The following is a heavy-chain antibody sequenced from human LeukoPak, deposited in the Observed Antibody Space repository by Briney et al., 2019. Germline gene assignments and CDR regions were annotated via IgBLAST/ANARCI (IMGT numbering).Heavy chain of an antibody. CDR2: IYYSGST. J-gene: IGHJ4*02. D-gene: IGHD5-24*01. CDR3: ARFLRWLQSPLF. CDR1: GGSISSYY. Sequence: SETLSLTCTVSGGSISSYYWSWIRQPPGKGLEWIGYIYYSGSTNYNPSLKSRVTISVDTSKNQFSLKLSSVTAADTAVYYCARFLRWLQSPLFWGQGTLVTVSS. V-gene: IGHV4-59*01.